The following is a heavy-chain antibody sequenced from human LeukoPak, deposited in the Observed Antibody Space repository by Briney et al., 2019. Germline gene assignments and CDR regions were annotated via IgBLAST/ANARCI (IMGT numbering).Heavy chain of an antibody. CDR2: INWNGGST. Sequence: GSLRLSCAASGFTFDDYGMSWVRQAPGKGLEWVSAINWNGGSTGHADSVKGRFTISRDSAKNSLYLQMNSLRAEDTALYYCARGTGIAVAASGYWGQGTLVTVSS. CDR3: ARGTGIAVAASGY. D-gene: IGHD6-19*01. J-gene: IGHJ4*02. CDR1: GFTFDDYG. V-gene: IGHV3-20*04.